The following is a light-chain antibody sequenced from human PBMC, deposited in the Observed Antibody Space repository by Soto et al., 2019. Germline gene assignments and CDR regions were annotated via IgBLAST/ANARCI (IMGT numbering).Light chain of an antibody. Sequence: EIVLTQSPATLSLSPGERATLSCRARRSISSFLAWYQQKPGQAPRLLIYDTFNRATGIPARFSGSGSGTDFTPTISGLEPEDFAVYYCQQRANWPPLTFGGGTKVDIK. CDR1: RSISSF. J-gene: IGKJ4*01. V-gene: IGKV3-11*01. CDR3: QQRANWPPLT. CDR2: DTF.